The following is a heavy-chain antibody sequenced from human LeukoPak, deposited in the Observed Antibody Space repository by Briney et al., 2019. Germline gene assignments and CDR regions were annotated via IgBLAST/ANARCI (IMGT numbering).Heavy chain of an antibody. CDR3: ARNIAVAGGGDYMDV. D-gene: IGHD6-19*01. CDR1: GGPISSSRYY. Sequence: SETLSLTCTVSGGPISSSRYYGGWIRQPPGKGLEWIGSLYYSGNTYYNPSLKSRVTISVDTSKNQFSLKLSSVTAADTAVYYCARNIAVAGGGDYMDVWGKGTTVTISS. J-gene: IGHJ6*03. V-gene: IGHV4-39*01. CDR2: LYYSGNT.